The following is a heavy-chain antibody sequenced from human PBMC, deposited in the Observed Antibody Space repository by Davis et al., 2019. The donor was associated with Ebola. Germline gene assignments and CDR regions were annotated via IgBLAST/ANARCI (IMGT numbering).Heavy chain of an antibody. CDR2: IIPILGIA. J-gene: IGHJ5*02. D-gene: IGHD1-7*01. CDR1: GGTFSSYA. Sequence: SVKVSCKASGGTFSSYAISWVRQAPGQGLEWMGGIIPILGIANYAQKFQGRVTITADESTSTAYMELSSLRSEDTAVYYCARGYERFGTGTRNWFDPWGQGTLVTVSS. CDR3: ARGYERFGTGTRNWFDP. V-gene: IGHV1-69*10.